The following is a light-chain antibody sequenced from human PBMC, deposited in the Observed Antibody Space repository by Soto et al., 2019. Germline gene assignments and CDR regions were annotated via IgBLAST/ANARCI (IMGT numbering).Light chain of an antibody. V-gene: IGKV3-11*01. J-gene: IGKJ4*01. CDR3: QQNSNWPLT. Sequence: EVVLTQAPATLSLSPGERATPSCRASQSVSTYLAWYQQRPGQAPRLLIFDASNRATGIPARFGGSGSGTDFTLTISSLESEDFAVYYCQQNSNWPLTFGGGTKVDIK. CDR1: QSVSTY. CDR2: DAS.